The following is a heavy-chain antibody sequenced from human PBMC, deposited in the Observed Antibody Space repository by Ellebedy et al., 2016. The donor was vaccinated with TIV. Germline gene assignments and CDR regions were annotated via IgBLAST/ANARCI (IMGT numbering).Heavy chain of an antibody. D-gene: IGHD4-17*01. CDR3: ATDGSYGDYLSPQHAFTI. Sequence: GGSLRLSCTASRFTFSSYWMSWVRQAPGKGLEWVANINQDGRQKYYVDSAKGRFTISRDNVKNSLYLQVNSLRAEDTAVYYCATDGSYGDYLSPQHAFTIWGQGTMVTVSS. J-gene: IGHJ3*02. CDR2: INQDGRQK. CDR1: RFTFSSYW. V-gene: IGHV3-7*01.